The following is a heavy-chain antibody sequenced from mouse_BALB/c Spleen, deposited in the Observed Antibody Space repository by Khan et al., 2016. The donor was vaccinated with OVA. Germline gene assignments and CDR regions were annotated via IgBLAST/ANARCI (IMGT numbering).Heavy chain of an antibody. V-gene: IGHV2-2*02. Sequence: QVQLKESGPGLVQPSQSLSITCTVPGFSLTSYCVHWVRQSPVKGLEWLGVIWCGGSTDYNAAFISRLSISKDNSKSQFFFKMNSRQANDTAIYYCARIIYYGNGVDYWGQGTSVTVSS. CDR3: ARIIYYGNGVDY. J-gene: IGHJ4*01. D-gene: IGHD2-1*01. CDR2: IWCGGST. CDR1: GFSLTSYC.